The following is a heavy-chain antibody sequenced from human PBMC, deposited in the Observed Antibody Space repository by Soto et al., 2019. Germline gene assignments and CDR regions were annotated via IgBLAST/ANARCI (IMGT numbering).Heavy chain of an antibody. CDR2: IYYSGST. J-gene: IGHJ4*02. CDR1: GGSISSSSYY. V-gene: IGHV4-39*01. CDR3: RVAATPYFDY. Sequence: SETLSLTCTVSGGSISSSSYYWGWIRQPPGKGLEWIGSIYYSGSTYYNPSLKSRVTISVDTSKNQFSLKLSSVTAADTAVYYCRVAATPYFDYWGQGTLVTVSS. D-gene: IGHD2-15*01.